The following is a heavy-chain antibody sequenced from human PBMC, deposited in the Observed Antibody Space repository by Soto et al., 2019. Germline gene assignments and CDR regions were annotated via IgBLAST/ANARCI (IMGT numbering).Heavy chain of an antibody. V-gene: IGHV4-39*01. D-gene: IGHD3-22*01. CDR3: ARLDYDSSGYYEPTFDY. J-gene: IGHJ4*02. CDR2: IYYSGST. Sequence: SETLSLTCTVSGGSISSSSYYWGWIRQPPGKGLEWIGSIYYSGSTYYNPSLKSRVTISVDTSKNQFSLKLSSVTAADTAVYYCARLDYDSSGYYEPTFDYWGQGTLVTVSS. CDR1: GGSISSSSYY.